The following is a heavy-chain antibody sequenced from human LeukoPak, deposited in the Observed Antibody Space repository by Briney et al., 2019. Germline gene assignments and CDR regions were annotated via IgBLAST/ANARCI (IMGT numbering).Heavy chain of an antibody. J-gene: IGHJ6*03. D-gene: IGHD2-2*01. CDR1: GFTFSTYS. Sequence: PGGSLRLSCAASGFTFSTYSMNWVRQAPGKGLEWVSSISCSTSYFYYADSVKGRFTVSRDNAKSSLYLQLNSLRAEDTAVYYCATRSCSISACRASSYHCMDFWGKGTTVTVSS. CDR3: ATRSCSISACRASSYHCMDF. CDR2: ISCSTSYF. V-gene: IGHV3-21*01.